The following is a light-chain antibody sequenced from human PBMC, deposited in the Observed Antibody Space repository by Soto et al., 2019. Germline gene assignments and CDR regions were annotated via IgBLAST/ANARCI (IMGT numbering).Light chain of an antibody. J-gene: IGKJ1*01. CDR1: QSVDSW. CDR3: QQYNSYST. Sequence: DIQMTQSPPTLSASVGDRVTITCRASQSVDSWLAWYQQKAGKAPKILIYDASTLESGVPSRFSGSGSGTEFTLTISSLQPDDFATYYCQQYNSYSTFGQGTKVDIK. CDR2: DAS. V-gene: IGKV1-5*01.